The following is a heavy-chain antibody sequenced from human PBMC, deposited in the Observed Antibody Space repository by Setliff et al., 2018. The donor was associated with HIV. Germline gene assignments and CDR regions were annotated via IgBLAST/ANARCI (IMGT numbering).Heavy chain of an antibody. CDR1: GFTFSTYA. CDR3: AKVFAYGIDGFDI. CDR2: VGAVGAPT. J-gene: IGHJ3*02. D-gene: IGHD3-16*01. Sequence: GGSLRLSCVASGFTFSTYAMGWVRQAPGKGLEWVSTVGAVGAPTHYAESVKGRFTISKDNSRDTLYLQMSSLREEDTAVYYCAKVFAYGIDGFDIWGQGTMVTVSS. V-gene: IGHV3-23*01.